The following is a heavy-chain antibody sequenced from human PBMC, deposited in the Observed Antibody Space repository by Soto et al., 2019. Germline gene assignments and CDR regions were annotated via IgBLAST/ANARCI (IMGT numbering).Heavy chain of an antibody. J-gene: IGHJ6*02. Sequence: GESLKISCKGSGYSFTTYWIGWVRQTPGKGLEWMGIIYPGDSDTRYSPSFEGQVTISADKSINTAYLQWSSLKASDTAMYYCARTAGAYNYGMDVWGQGTTVTVSS. CDR2: IYPGDSDT. CDR1: GYSFTTYW. CDR3: ARTAGAYNYGMDV. V-gene: IGHV5-51*01.